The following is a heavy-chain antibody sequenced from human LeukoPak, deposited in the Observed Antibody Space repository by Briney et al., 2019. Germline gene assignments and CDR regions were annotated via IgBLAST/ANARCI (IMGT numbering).Heavy chain of an antibody. CDR1: GYTFTGYY. CDR2: INPNSGGT. Sequence: ASVKVSCKASGYTFTGYYMHWVRQAPGQGLEWMGWINPNSGGTNYAQKFQGRVTMTRDTSISTAYMELSRLRSDDTAVYYCARDGDYDFWSGYLHYYYMDVWGKGTTVTVSS. CDR3: ARDGDYDFWSGYLHYYYMDV. V-gene: IGHV1-2*02. D-gene: IGHD3-3*01. J-gene: IGHJ6*03.